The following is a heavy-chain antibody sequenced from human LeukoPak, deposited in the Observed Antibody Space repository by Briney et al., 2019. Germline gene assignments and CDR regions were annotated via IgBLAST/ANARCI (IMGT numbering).Heavy chain of an antibody. CDR2: VSYTGIT. CDR1: GGAIKSGHF. J-gene: IGHJ4*02. CDR3: ARGNDYFDY. Sequence: KPSETLSLTCTVSGGAIKSGHFWNWLRQTPGSGLEYLGYVSYTGITYYNPSLMSRVNMSVDTSKKQFSLTLTSVTAADTATYYCARGNDYFDYWGQGSLVTVSS. D-gene: IGHD3-16*01. V-gene: IGHV4-31*03.